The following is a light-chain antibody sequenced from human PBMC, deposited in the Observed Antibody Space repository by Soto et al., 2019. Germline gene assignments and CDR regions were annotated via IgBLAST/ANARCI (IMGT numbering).Light chain of an antibody. Sequence: EIVMTQSPATLSVSPWERATLSCRASQSVSSNLAWYQQKPGQAPRLLIYGASTRATGIPARFSGSGSGTDFTHTISSLQSEDFAVYYCQQYNNWPPGTFGQRTKLEIK. V-gene: IGKV3-15*01. CDR2: GAS. CDR3: QQYNNWPPGT. J-gene: IGKJ2*01. CDR1: QSVSSN.